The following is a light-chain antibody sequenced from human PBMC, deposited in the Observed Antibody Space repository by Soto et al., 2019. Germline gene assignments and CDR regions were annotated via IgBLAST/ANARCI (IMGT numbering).Light chain of an antibody. CDR2: EVN. Sequence: QSALTQPAYLSGSPGQSITISCTGTSSDIGAYDYVSWFQQHPGKAPKLMISEVNNRPSGVSNRFSGSKSVNTAFLTSSGLQVEDEAEYFCFSLTTTSTHVFGPGTKLTVL. V-gene: IGLV2-14*01. CDR3: FSLTTTSTHV. CDR1: SSDIGAYDY. J-gene: IGLJ1*01.